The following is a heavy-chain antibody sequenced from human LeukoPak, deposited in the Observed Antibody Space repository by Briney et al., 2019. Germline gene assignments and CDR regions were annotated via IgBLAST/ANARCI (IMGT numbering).Heavy chain of an antibody. CDR1: GGSISRYY. CDR3: ARTASAFDI. Sequence: PSETLSLTCTVSGGSISRYYWSWIRQPPGKGLEWIGYIYYSGSTNYNPSLKSRVTISVDTSKNQFSLKLSSVTAADTAVYYCARTASAFDIWGQGTMVTVSS. V-gene: IGHV4-59*01. J-gene: IGHJ3*02. CDR2: IYYSGST.